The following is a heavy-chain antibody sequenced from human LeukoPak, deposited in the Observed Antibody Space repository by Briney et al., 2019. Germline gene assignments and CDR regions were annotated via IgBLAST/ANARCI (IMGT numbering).Heavy chain of an antibody. Sequence: PGGSLRLSCAASGFTFSNAWMSWVRQAPGKGLEWVGRIKSKTDGGTTDYAAPVKGRFTISRDDSKNTLHLQMNSVKTEDTAVYYWTTDSRWERKEFYFDYWGQGTLVTVSS. D-gene: IGHD1-26*01. CDR2: IKSKTDGGTT. CDR1: GFTFSNAW. V-gene: IGHV3-15*01. J-gene: IGHJ4*02. CDR3: TTDSRWERKEFYFDY.